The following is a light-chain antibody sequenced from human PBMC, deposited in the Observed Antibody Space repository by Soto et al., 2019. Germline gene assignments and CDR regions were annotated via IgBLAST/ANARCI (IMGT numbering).Light chain of an antibody. CDR1: SSDVGSYNL. V-gene: IGLV2-23*01. CDR2: EGS. Sequence: QYALTQPASVSGSPGQSITISCTGSSSDVGSYNLVSWHQQYPGKAPKLMIYEGSKRPSGVSNRFSGFKSGNAASLTISGLQAEDEADYYCCSYAGRSTLVFGGGTLLTGL. CDR3: CSYAGRSTLV. J-gene: IGLJ3*02.